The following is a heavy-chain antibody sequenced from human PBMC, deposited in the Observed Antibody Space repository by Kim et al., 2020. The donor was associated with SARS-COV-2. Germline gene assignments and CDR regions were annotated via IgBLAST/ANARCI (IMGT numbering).Heavy chain of an antibody. Sequence: GGSLRLSCVASGFTVSSNYMSWVRQAPGKGLEWVSVIYSGGSTYYADSVKGRFTISRDNSKNTLYLQMNSLRAEDTAVYYCARDAGYGYGTGYFEYWGQGTLVTVSP. CDR1: GFTVSSNY. D-gene: IGHD5-18*01. V-gene: IGHV3-66*01. CDR3: ARDAGYGYGTGYFEY. J-gene: IGHJ4*02. CDR2: IYSGGST.